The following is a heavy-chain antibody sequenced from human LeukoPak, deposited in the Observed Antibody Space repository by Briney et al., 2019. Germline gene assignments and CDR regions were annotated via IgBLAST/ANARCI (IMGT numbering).Heavy chain of an antibody. CDR2: TRYDGSRK. CDR3: ARDGRYYDFWSGYYVGYYYMDV. D-gene: IGHD3-3*01. J-gene: IGHJ6*03. Sequence: PGGSLRLSCAASGFIFSSYGMHWVRQAPDKGLEWVAFTRYDGSRKYYADSVKGRFTISRDNSKNTLYLQMNSLRAEDTAVYYCARDGRYYDFWSGYYVGYYYMDVWGKGTTVTVSS. CDR1: GFIFSSYG. V-gene: IGHV3-30*02.